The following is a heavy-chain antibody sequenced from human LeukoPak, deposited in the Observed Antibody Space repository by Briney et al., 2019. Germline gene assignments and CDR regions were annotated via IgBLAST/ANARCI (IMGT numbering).Heavy chain of an antibody. CDR2: ISSSSSYI. V-gene: IGHV3-21*01. CDR1: GFTFSSYS. Sequence: GGSLRLSCAASGFTFSSYSMNWVRQAPGKGLEWVSSISSSSSYIYYADSVKGRFTISRDNAKKSLYLQVNSLRAEDTAVYYCARGPPAAGYWFDPWGQGTLVTVSS. J-gene: IGHJ5*02. D-gene: IGHD6-13*01. CDR3: ARGPPAAGYWFDP.